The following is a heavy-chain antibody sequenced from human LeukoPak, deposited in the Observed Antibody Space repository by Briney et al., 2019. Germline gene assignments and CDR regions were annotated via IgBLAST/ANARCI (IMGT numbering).Heavy chain of an antibody. Sequence: PSETLSLTCTVSGYSISSGYYWGWIRQPPGKGLEWIGSIYHSGSTYYNPSLKSRVTISVDTSKNQFSLKLSSVTAADTAVYYCVAAAGTWLRDFGWFDPWGQGTQVIVSS. CDR2: IYHSGST. CDR3: VAAAGTWLRDFGWFDP. J-gene: IGHJ5*02. CDR1: GYSISSGYY. V-gene: IGHV4-38-2*02. D-gene: IGHD6-13*01.